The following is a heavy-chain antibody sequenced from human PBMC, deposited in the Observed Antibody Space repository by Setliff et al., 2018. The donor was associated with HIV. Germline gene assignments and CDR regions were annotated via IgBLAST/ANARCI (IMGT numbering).Heavy chain of an antibody. CDR2: VATNGGST. D-gene: IGHD6-25*01. CDR1: GFTFSIYT. J-gene: IGHJ4*02. CDR3: VQGGLSSGWGSF. V-gene: IGHV3-23*01. Sequence: GGSLRLSCAASGFTFSIYTMNWVRQAPGKGLEWVSSVATNGGSTYYAASVQGRFTISSDNSKSVVYLQMNSLRAEDTAVYYCVQGGLSSGWGSFWGQGTLVTVSS.